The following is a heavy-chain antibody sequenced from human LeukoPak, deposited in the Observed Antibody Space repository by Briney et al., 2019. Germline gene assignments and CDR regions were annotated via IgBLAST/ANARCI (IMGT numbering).Heavy chain of an antibody. J-gene: IGHJ4*02. V-gene: IGHV4-59*01. CDR3: ARGNAYNWRFDF. Sequence: PSETLSLTCSVSGGSIGSYYWNWIRQPPGKGLQWIGYTHYSGSTNYNPSLKSRVSISVDTSKNQFSLKLSSVTAADTALYYCARGNAYNWRFDFWGQGTLVTVSS. CDR1: GGSIGSYY. D-gene: IGHD1-1*01. CDR2: THYSGST.